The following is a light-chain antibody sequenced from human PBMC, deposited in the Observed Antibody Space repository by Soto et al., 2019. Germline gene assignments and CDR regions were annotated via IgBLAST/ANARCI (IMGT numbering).Light chain of an antibody. Sequence: GRFTIPCRASQSISSWLAWYQQKPGKAPKLLIYDASSLESGVPSRFSGSGSGTEFTLTISSLQHDDFATYYCQQYNSYSITFGQGTRLEI. CDR2: DAS. CDR1: QSISSW. J-gene: IGKJ5*01. CDR3: QQYNSYSIT. V-gene: IGKV1-5*01.